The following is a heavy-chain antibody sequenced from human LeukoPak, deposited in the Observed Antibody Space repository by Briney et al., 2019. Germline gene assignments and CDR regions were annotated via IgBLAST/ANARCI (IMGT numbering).Heavy chain of an antibody. CDR3: ARDYLKAALDY. V-gene: IGHV3-66*03. D-gene: IGHD6-6*01. J-gene: IGHJ4*02. Sequence: GGSLRLSCAASGITVNNNYMSWVRQAPGKGLEWVALIYSSGSTYYADSVKGRFTISRDNSKNTLDLQMNSLRAEDTAVYYCARDYLKAALDYWGQGTLVTVSS. CDR2: IYSSGST. CDR1: GITVNNNY.